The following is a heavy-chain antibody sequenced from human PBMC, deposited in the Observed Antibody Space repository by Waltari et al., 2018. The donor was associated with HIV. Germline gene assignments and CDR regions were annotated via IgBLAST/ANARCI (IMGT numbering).Heavy chain of an antibody. J-gene: IGHJ4*02. CDR3: ATTHGSGDYDNDFDY. D-gene: IGHD3-10*01. V-gene: IGHV3-7*01. CDR2: RNQAGIER. Sequence: EVQLVESGGGWVQPGGSLTLTCEASGFTFSFYWLSLVRQAPGKGMEWVANRNQAGIERHYVDSVRGRFTISRDNGKTSLFLQMDNLSVEDTAVYYCATTHGSGDYDNDFDYWGQGTLV. CDR1: GFTFSFYW.